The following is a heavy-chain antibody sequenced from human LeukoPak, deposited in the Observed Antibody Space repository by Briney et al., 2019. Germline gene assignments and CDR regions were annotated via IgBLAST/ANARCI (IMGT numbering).Heavy chain of an antibody. D-gene: IGHD5-18*01. CDR2: INAGNGNT. V-gene: IGHV1-3*01. CDR3: ARGAAGYSYG. CDR1: GYIFTDYA. J-gene: IGHJ4*02. Sequence: ASVKASCRASGYIFTDYAILWVRQAPGQRLEWLGWINAGNGNTKYSQNFQGRVTLTRDTSATTASMEMNSLRSEDTALYYCARGAAGYSYGWGQGTLVTVSS.